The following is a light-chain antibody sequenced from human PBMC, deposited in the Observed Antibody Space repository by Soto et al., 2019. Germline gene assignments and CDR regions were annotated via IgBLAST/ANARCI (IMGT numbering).Light chain of an antibody. Sequence: EIVLTQSPATLSLSPRGRATLSCRASQSVSSYLAWYQQKPGQAPRLLIYAASTRATGISDRFSGSGSGTDFTLVISRLDPDDFAVYYCQHNGRSFGQGTRLEIK. CDR3: QHNGRS. CDR2: AAS. J-gene: IGKJ5*01. CDR1: QSVSSY. V-gene: IGKV3-11*01.